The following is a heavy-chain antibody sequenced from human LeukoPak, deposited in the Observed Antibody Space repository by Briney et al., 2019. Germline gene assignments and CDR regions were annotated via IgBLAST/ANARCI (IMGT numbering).Heavy chain of an antibody. V-gene: IGHV3-33*01. CDR2: ICYDGSNK. J-gene: IGHJ4*02. D-gene: IGHD3-16*01. Sequence: ARSLTLAWAASGCFLSSYGVHWVRQPPGKGLEWVAAICYDGSNKYYADSVKGRFTSSRENSKHTMYLQMNSLRAEDTAVYYCAREGGGFLDYWGQGTLVTVSS. CDR1: GCFLSSYG. CDR3: AREGGGFLDY.